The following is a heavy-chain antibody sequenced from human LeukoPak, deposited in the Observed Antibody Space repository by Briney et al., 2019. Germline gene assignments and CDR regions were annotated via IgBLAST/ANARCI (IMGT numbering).Heavy chain of an antibody. J-gene: IGHJ4*02. D-gene: IGHD3-22*01. Sequence: GGSLRLSCAASGFTFSSACLSWVRQAPGKGLEWVSAISGSGGSTYYADSVKGRFTISRDNSKNTLYLQMNSLRAEDTAVYYCAKAYYYDSSGYYQFDYWGQGTLVTVSS. CDR1: GFTFSSAC. CDR3: AKAYYYDSSGYYQFDY. CDR2: ISGSGGST. V-gene: IGHV3-23*01.